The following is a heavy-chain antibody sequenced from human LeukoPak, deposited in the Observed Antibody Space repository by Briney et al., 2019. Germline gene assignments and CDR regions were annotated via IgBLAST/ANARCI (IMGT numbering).Heavy chain of an antibody. CDR3: GRLVRDGQQFSGDFDC. CDR1: GGSISSSSYY. V-gene: IGHV4-61*05. Sequence: PSETLSLTCTVSGGSISSSSYYWGWIRQPPGKGLEWIGYVHYSGSTNYNPSLKSRVSISVDTSKNQFSLKLSSVTAADTAVYYCGRLVRDGQQFSGDFDCWGQGTLVTVSS. J-gene: IGHJ4*02. CDR2: VHYSGST. D-gene: IGHD5-24*01.